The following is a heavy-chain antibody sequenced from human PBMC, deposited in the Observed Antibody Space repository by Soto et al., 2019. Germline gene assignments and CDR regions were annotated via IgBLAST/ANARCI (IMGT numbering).Heavy chain of an antibody. CDR3: ARRTLTGSPTFDY. V-gene: IGHV3-21*02. Sequence: EVQLVESWGGLVKPGGSLRLSCAASGFTFRSYTMNWVRQAPGKGLEWVSFISSESTFIDYADSMKGRVTISRDNAKNSLHLQMNSLRAEDTAVYYCARRTLTGSPTFDYWGQGIVVIVSS. J-gene: IGHJ4*02. D-gene: IGHD3-9*01. CDR2: ISSESTFI. CDR1: GFTFRSYT.